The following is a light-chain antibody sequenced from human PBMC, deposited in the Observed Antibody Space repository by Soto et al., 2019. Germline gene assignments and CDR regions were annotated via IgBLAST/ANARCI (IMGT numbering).Light chain of an antibody. CDR2: DAS. CDR3: QQYKKWPRT. J-gene: IGKJ1*01. Sequence: EVVMTQSPATLSVSPGERATLSCRASQSVITYLAWYQQKPGQAPRLLIYDASNRATGIPARFSGSGSGTDFTLTISSLQSEDFAVYYCQQYKKWPRTFGHGTKVDIK. V-gene: IGKV3D-15*01. CDR1: QSVITY.